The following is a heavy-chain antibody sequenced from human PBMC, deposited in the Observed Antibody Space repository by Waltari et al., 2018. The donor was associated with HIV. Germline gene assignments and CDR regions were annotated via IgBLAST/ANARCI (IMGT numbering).Heavy chain of an antibody. CDR1: GFLFSGFA. D-gene: IGHD6-19*01. J-gene: IGHJ4*02. V-gene: IGHV3-64*01. CDR3: ARESGSGWYVDY. CDR2: ISSNGGST. Sequence: EVQLVESGGGLVQPGGTLRLSCAASGFLFSGFAMTWVRQAPGKGLEYVSAISSNGGSTYYPNSVKGRFTISRDNSKNTLYLQMGSLRAEDMAVYYCARESGSGWYVDYWGQGTLVTVSS.